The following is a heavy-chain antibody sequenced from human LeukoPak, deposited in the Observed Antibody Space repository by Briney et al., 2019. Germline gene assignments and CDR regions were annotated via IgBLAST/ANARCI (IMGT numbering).Heavy chain of an antibody. V-gene: IGHV1-8*02. CDR1: GYTFTSYG. D-gene: IGHD3-10*01. Sequence: ASVKVSCKASGYTFTSYGISWVRQAPGQGLEWMGWMNPNSGNTGYAQKFQGRVTMTRNTSISTAYMELSSLRSEDTAVYYCARGYYYGSGSYRDGLDDYWGQGTLVTVSS. CDR2: MNPNSGNT. J-gene: IGHJ4*02. CDR3: ARGYYYGSGSYRDGLDDY.